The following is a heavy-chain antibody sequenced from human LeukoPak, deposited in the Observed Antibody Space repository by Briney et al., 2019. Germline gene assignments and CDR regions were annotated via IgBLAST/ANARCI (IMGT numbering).Heavy chain of an antibody. V-gene: IGHV4-30-4*02. D-gene: IGHD1-1*01. CDR1: GGSISSGDYY. CDR2: IYYSGST. J-gene: IGHJ6*02. CDR3: ALEWNRGYYYGMDV. Sequence: PSENLSLTCTVSGGSISSGDYYWGWIRQPPGKGLEWIGYIYYSGSTYYNPSLKSRVTISVDTSKNQFSLKLSSVTAADTAVYYCALEWNRGYYYGMDVWGQGTTVTVSS.